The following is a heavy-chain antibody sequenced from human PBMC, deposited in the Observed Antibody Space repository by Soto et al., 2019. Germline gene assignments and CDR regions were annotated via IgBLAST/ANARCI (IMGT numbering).Heavy chain of an antibody. Sequence: QITLKESGPTLVKPTQTLTLTCTFSGFSLSASGVGVIWIRQPPGKALEWLAVIYWNDDKRYSPSLKSRLTITMDTSKKQLVLTMYNMDPVDTGTYYCAHLVYNGAQLGWGFAPWGPGTLVTVSS. CDR1: GFSLSASGVG. CDR3: AHLVYNGAQLGWGFAP. J-gene: IGHJ5*02. D-gene: IGHD2-21*01. V-gene: IGHV2-5*01. CDR2: IYWNDDK.